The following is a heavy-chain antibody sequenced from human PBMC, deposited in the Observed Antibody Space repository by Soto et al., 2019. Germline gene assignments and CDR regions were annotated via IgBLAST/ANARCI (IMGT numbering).Heavy chain of an antibody. V-gene: IGHV1-2*02. Sequence: ASVKVSCKVDGDTLTGYYLHWVRQAPGQGLEWMGWINPNSGGTNYAQQFQGRVTMIRDTSISTAYMELSRLRSDDTAIFYCARAKSFDTTVQYYYGLDVWGQGTTVTVSS. J-gene: IGHJ6*02. D-gene: IGHD1-26*01. CDR3: ARAKSFDTTVQYYYGLDV. CDR2: INPNSGGT. CDR1: GDTLTGYY.